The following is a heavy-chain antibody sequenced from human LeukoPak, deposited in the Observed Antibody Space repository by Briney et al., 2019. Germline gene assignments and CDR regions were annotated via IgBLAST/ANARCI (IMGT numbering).Heavy chain of an antibody. CDR2: ISYVRAT. J-gene: IGHJ5*02. V-gene: IGHV4-39*02. CDR3: ARDIGYQSQYYYDSSGYYNWFDP. CDR1: GGSITTIPYN. Sequence: PSQTLSLTCTVSGGSITTIPYNWGCIRPPPRKGLDWTGTISYVRATYNDPSLKSRVTMTIDTSKNPFSLNLNSATAADTAVYYCARDIGYQSQYYYDSSGYYNWFDPWGKGTLVTVSS. D-gene: IGHD3-22*01.